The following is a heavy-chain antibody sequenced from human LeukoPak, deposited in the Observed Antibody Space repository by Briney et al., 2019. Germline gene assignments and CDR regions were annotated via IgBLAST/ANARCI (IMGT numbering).Heavy chain of an antibody. J-gene: IGHJ4*02. CDR2: IDERGSNA. Sequence: GGSLRLSCAASGFTFSNHWIHWVRQAPGKGLVWVSRIDERGSNAMYADSVKGRFSISRNNAKNTVNLQMNSLRAEDTGVYYCIRDEALWRLNYWGQGTLVTVSS. V-gene: IGHV3-74*03. CDR1: GFTFSNHW. CDR3: IRDEALWRLNY. D-gene: IGHD2-21*01.